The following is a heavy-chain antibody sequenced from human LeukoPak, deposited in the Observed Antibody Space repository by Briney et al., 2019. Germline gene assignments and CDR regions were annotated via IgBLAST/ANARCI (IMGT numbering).Heavy chain of an antibody. CDR3: ARYIVSYPHDAFDI. Sequence: PSETLSLTCTVSGGSISSYYWSWIRQPLGKGLEWIGYIYYSGSTNYNPSLKSRVTISVDTSKNQFSLKLSSVTAADTAFYYCARYIVSYPHDAFDIWGQGTMVTVSS. CDR2: IYYSGST. V-gene: IGHV4-59*01. D-gene: IGHD1-26*01. CDR1: GGSISSYY. J-gene: IGHJ3*02.